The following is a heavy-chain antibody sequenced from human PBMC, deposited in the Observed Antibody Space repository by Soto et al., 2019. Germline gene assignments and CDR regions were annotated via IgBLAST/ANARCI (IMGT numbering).Heavy chain of an antibody. J-gene: IGHJ3*02. D-gene: IGHD3-9*01. V-gene: IGHV1-18*01. Sequence: QVQLVQSGAEVKKPGASVKVSCKASGYTFTSYGISWLRQAPGQGLEWMGWISAYNGNTNFEHKLQGRVPMTTDTYTSTHYTELRRLRSEDTDVYYCASVQGLDYDILTGYKTDAFDILGQGTMVTFSS. CDR2: ISAYNGNT. CDR3: ASVQGLDYDILTGYKTDAFDI. CDR1: GYTFTSYG.